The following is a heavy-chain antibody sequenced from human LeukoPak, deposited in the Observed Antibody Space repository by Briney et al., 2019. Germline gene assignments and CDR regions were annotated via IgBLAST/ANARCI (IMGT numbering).Heavy chain of an antibody. CDR2: ISGSGGSS. J-gene: IGHJ3*02. D-gene: IGHD5-12*01. CDR1: GFTFSSSA. CDR3: TKHRGGWIDAFDI. Sequence: GGSLRLSCAASGFTFSSSAMSWVRQAPGKGLEWVSGISGSGGSSYSADSVKGRFTISRDNSKKTLYMQMNSLRAEDTAVYYCTKHRGGWIDAFDIWGQGTMVTVSS. V-gene: IGHV3-23*01.